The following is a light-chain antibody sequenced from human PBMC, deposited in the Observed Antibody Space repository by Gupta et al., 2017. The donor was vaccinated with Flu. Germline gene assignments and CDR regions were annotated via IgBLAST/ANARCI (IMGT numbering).Light chain of an antibody. Sequence: DVQLTQSPSSMSASVGDRITITCRASQSISAYVNWCPQKPGRPPKILIYGASTVESGVPCRFSGSGFGTDFTLTISSLQPEDFATYYCQQRVSVPLTFGRGTVVE. CDR3: QQRVSVPLT. V-gene: IGKV1-39*01. J-gene: IGKJ4*01. CDR2: GAS. CDR1: QSISAY.